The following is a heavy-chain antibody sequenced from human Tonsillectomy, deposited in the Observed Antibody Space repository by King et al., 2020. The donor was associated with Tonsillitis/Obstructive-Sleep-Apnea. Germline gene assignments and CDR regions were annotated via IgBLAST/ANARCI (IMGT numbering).Heavy chain of an antibody. V-gene: IGHV3-15*01. J-gene: IGHJ6*03. CDR2: IKSKTDGGTT. Sequence: VQLVESGGGLVKPGGSLRLSCAASGLTVSNAWMSWVRQAPGKGLEWVGRIKSKTDGGTTDYAAPVKGRFTISRDDSKNTLYLQMNSLKTEDTAVYYRSTVGYYDYSGGSHRRDYYYYYYMDVGGKGTTVTVSS. D-gene: IGHD3-16*02. CDR3: STVGYYDYSGGSHRRDYYYYYYMDV. CDR1: GLTVSNAW.